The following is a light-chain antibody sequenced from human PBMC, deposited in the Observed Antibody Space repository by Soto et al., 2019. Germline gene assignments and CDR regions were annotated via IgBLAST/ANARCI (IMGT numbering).Light chain of an antibody. CDR2: AAS. V-gene: IGKV3-20*01. CDR1: QSVSSSY. J-gene: IGKJ1*01. Sequence: EIVLTQSPGTLSLSPGERATLSCRASQSVSSSYLAWYQQKPGQAPRLLIYAASSRATGIPDRFSGSGSGTDFTLTISRLEPEDFAVYYCQQYVSSPRTFGLGTKVEVK. CDR3: QQYVSSPRT.